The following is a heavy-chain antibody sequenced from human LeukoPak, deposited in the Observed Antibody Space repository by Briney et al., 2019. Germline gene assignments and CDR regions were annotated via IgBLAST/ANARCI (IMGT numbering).Heavy chain of an antibody. Sequence: ASAKVSCKASGYTFTSYAMNWVRQAPGQGLEWMGWINTNTGNPTYAQAFTGRIVFSLDTSVSTAYLDIRSLKAEDTAVYFCARRSMVQHLDVWGKGTTVIVSS. CDR2: INTNTGNP. CDR1: GYTFTSYA. CDR3: ARRSMVQHLDV. J-gene: IGHJ6*04. V-gene: IGHV7-4-1*02. D-gene: IGHD3-10*01.